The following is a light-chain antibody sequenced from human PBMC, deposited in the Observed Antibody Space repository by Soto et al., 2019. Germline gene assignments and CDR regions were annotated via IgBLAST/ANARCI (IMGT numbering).Light chain of an antibody. CDR2: AAS. J-gene: IGKJ4*01. CDR3: QQTYNTPLA. CDR1: QSINSY. Sequence: DIQMTQSPSSLSASVGDRVTITCRASQSINSYLNWYQQKPGKVPKLLMFAASSLQSAVPSRFSGSGSGTDFTLTISSLQPEDFATYYCQQTYNTPLAFGGGTKVEIK. V-gene: IGKV1-39*01.